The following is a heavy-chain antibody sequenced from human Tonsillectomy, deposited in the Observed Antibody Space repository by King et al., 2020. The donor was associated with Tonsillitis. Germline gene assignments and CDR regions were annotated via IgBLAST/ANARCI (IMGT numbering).Heavy chain of an antibody. CDR3: VWGPYCSGGSCDPTRDFYYYGMDV. CDR1: GYSFTSYW. V-gene: IGHV5-10-1*03. J-gene: IGHJ6*02. Sequence: VQLVESGAEVKKPGESLRISCKGSGYSFTSYWISWVRQMPGKGLEWMGRIDASDSYTNYGRSFQGHVTISADKSISTAYLQWSSLKASDTAMYYCVWGPYCSGGSCDPTRDFYYYGMDVWGQGTTVTVSS. D-gene: IGHD2-15*01. CDR2: IDASDSYT.